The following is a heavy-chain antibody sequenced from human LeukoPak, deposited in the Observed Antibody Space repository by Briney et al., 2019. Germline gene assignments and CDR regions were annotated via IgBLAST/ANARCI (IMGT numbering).Heavy chain of an antibody. CDR2: ITGSGGNT. J-gene: IGHJ4*02. D-gene: IGHD3-9*01. CDR1: GFTFSNYA. CDR3: AKWGDYDVLTGYYVSDY. V-gene: IGHV3-23*01. Sequence: PGASLRFSCAASGFTFSNYAMSWVRQAPGKGLEWVSAITGSGGNTYYADSVKGRFTISRDNSKNTVFLQMNSLRAEDTAVYYCAKWGDYDVLTGYYVSDYWGQGTLVTVSS.